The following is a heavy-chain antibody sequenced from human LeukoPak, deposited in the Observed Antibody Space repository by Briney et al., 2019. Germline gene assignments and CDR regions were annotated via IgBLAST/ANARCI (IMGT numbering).Heavy chain of an antibody. CDR3: ARDWSYLPSGAAGENDI. CDR2: ISSSGSTI. D-gene: IGHD6-13*01. J-gene: IGHJ3*02. V-gene: IGHV3-11*01. Sequence: PGGSLRLSCAASGFTSSDYYMSWIRQAPGKGLEWVSYISSSGSTIYYADSVKGRFTISRDNAKNSLYLQMNSLRAEDTAVYYCARDWSYLPSGAAGENDIWGQGTMVTVSS. CDR1: GFTSSDYY.